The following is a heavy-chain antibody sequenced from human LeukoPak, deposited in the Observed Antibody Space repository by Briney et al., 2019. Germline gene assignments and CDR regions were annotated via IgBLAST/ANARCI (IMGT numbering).Heavy chain of an antibody. D-gene: IGHD5-12*01. Sequence: GASVKVFCKASGYSLTSYFMHWVRQAPGQGLEWVGVINPSGDGTSYTQKFQGRVTMTRDMSTSTVFMELTSLRSEDTAVYYCARAPNSGYDRGYYFDYWGQGTLVTVSS. CDR2: INPSGDGT. CDR1: GYSLTSYF. CDR3: ARAPNSGYDRGYYFDY. J-gene: IGHJ4*02. V-gene: IGHV1-46*01.